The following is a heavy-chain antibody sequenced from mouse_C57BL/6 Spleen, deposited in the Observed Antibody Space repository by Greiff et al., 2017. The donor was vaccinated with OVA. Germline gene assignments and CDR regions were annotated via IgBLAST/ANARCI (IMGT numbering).Heavy chain of an antibody. J-gene: IGHJ1*03. CDR1: GYTFTTYP. Sequence: QVQLKQSGAELVKPGASVKMSCKASGYTFTTYPIEWMKQNHGKRLEWIGNFHPYNDDTKYNEKFKGKATLTVEKSSSTVYLELIRLTSYDSAVYYCAGGGYYYGSSDWYFDVWGRGTTVTVSS. CDR3: AGGGYYYGSSDWYFDV. D-gene: IGHD1-1*01. CDR2: FHPYNDDT. V-gene: IGHV1-47*01.